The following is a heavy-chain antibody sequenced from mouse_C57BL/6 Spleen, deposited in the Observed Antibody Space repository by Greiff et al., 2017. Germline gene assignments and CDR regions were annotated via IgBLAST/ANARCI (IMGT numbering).Heavy chain of an antibody. J-gene: IGHJ2*01. CDR1: GYTFTTYS. V-gene: IGHV1-47*01. D-gene: IGHD2-3*01. CDR2: FHPYNDDT. CDR3: ARGYDGYYVFDY. Sequence: QVQLQQSGAELVKPGASVKMSCKASGYTFTTYSIEWMKQNHGQSLEWIGNFHPYNDDTKYNEKFKGKATLTVAKSSSTVYLELSRLTSDDSAVYYCARGYDGYYVFDYWGQGTTLTVSS.